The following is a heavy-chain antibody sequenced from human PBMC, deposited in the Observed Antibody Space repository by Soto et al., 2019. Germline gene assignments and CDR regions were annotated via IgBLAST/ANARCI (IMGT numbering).Heavy chain of an antibody. J-gene: IGHJ5*02. CDR2: ISHDGINK. V-gene: IGHV3-30-3*01. CDR1: GFSFSSYA. D-gene: IGHD6-19*01. CDR3: ARDMYSSDYFVKWFEP. Sequence: QVRLVESGGGVVQPGRSLRLSCTASGFSFSSYAMYWFRQPPGKGLEWVAVISHDGINKHYADSVKGRVTVSRDNSNLPLDLQLNSLRGEDTAMYYCARDMYSSDYFVKWFEPWGQGTLVTVSS.